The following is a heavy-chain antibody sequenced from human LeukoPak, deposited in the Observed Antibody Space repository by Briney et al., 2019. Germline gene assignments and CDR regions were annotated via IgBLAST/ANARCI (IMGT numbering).Heavy chain of an antibody. D-gene: IGHD2-8*01. V-gene: IGHV1-46*01. CDR2: INPSGGST. J-gene: IGHJ3*02. CDR3: ARHLAPVMLNAFDI. CDR1: GYTFINFY. Sequence: GASVKVSCKASGYTFINFYIHWVRQAPGQGLEWMGVINPSGGSTDYSQKFQGRVTMTRDTSTSTVYMELSSLRSEDTAVYYCARHLAPVMLNAFDIWGRGTMVTVSS.